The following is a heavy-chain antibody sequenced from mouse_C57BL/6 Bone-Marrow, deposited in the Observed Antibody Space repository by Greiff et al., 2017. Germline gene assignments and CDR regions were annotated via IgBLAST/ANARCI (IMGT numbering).Heavy chain of an antibody. CDR2: IDPETGGT. CDR1: GYTFTDYE. D-gene: IGHD2-4*01. J-gene: IGHJ4*01. Sequence: QVQLQQSGAELVRPGASVTLSCKASGYTFTDYEMHWVKQTPVHGLEWIGAIDPETGGTAYNQKFKGKAILTADKSSSNAYMELRSLTSVDSAVYYCTRGRLRRGQYYAMDYWGQGTSVTVSS. V-gene: IGHV1-15*01. CDR3: TRGRLRRGQYYAMDY.